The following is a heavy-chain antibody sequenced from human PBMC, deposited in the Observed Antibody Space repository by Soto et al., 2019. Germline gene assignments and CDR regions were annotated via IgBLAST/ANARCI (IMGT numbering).Heavy chain of an antibody. D-gene: IGHD3-10*01. CDR1: GFTFSSYA. CDR2: ISGSGGST. J-gene: IGHJ5*02. Sequence: GGSLRLSCAASGFTFSSYAMNWVRQAPGKGLEWVSAISGSGGSTYYADSVKGRFTISRDNSKNTLYLQMNSLRAEDTAVYYCARHKRGLNGFDPWGQGTLVTVSS. CDR3: ARHKRGLNGFDP. V-gene: IGHV3-23*01.